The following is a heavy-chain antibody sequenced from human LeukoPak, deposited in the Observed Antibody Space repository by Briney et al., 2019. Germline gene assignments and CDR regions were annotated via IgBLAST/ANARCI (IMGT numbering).Heavy chain of an antibody. J-gene: IGHJ6*02. CDR1: GGSISSYY. CDR3: ARLSGRSSPAPYYYYGMDV. CDR2: IYYSGST. D-gene: IGHD3-10*01. Sequence: SETLSLTCTVSGGSISSYYWSWIRQPPGKGLEWIGYIYYSGSTNYNPSLKSRVTISVDTSKNQFSLKLSSVTAADTAVYYCARLSGRSSPAPYYYYGMDVWGQGTTVTVSS. V-gene: IGHV4-59*08.